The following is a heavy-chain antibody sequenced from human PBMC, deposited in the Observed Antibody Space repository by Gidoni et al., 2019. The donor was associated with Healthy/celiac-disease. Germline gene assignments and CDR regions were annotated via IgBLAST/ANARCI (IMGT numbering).Heavy chain of an antibody. D-gene: IGHD2-2*01. CDR2: IYTSGST. J-gene: IGHJ5*02. Sequence: QVQLQESGPGLVKPSETLSLTCTVSGCSISSYYWSWIRQPAGKGLEWIGRIYTSGSTNYNPSLKSRVTMSVDTSKNQFSLKLSSVTAADTAVYYCARGVVVVPAAIIWFDPWGQGTLVTVSS. CDR1: GCSISSYY. CDR3: ARGVVVVPAAIIWFDP. V-gene: IGHV4-4*07.